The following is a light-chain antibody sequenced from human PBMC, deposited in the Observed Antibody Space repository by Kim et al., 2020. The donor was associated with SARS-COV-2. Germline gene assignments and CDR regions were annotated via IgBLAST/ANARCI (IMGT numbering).Light chain of an antibody. J-gene: IGKJ2*03. CDR3: QQYYSTPPS. CDR1: QTVLYNSNNKNY. V-gene: IGKV4-1*01. CDR2: WAS. Sequence: RATLNCKSSQTVLYNSNNKNYLAWDQQKPGQAPKLLIYWASIRESGVSYRFSGSGSETDFTLTISSLQAEDVAVYYCQQYYSTPPSFGQGTKLEI.